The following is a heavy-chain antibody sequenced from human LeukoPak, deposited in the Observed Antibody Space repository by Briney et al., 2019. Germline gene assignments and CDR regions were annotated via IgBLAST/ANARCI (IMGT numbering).Heavy chain of an antibody. D-gene: IGHD2/OR15-2a*01. Sequence: GGSLRLSCATSGFTFSSYWMSWVRQAPGKGLEWVANIKQDGSEKYYVDSVKGRFTISRDNAKNSLYLQMNSLRAEDTAVYYCARGVLSSVPYYYYMDVWGKGTTVTVSS. J-gene: IGHJ6*03. CDR2: IKQDGSEK. CDR1: GFTFSSYW. V-gene: IGHV3-7*01. CDR3: ARGVLSSVPYYYYMDV.